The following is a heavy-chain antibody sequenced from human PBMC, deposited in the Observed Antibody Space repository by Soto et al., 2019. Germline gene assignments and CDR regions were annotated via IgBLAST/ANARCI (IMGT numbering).Heavy chain of an antibody. CDR2: INAGNGNT. V-gene: IGHV1-3*01. CDR1: GYTFTSYA. Sequence: ASVKVSCKASGYTFTSYAMHWVRQAPGQRLEWMGWINAGNGNTKYSQKFQGRVTITRDTSASTAYMELSSLRSEDTAVYYCASGPHFQSSCWYLHHSHGMDFWGQGTTVTVS. CDR3: ASGPHFQSSCWYLHHSHGMDF. J-gene: IGHJ6*02. D-gene: IGHD6-19*01.